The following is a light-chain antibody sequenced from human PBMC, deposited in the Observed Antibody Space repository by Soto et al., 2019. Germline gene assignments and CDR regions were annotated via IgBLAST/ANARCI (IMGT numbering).Light chain of an antibody. J-gene: IGKJ2*01. CDR2: GAS. V-gene: IGKV3-20*01. Sequence: EIVLTQSPDTLSLSPGERATFSCRATQSITNNYVAWYQQKPGQAPRLLIYGASRRATGIPDRISGSGSGTDFTLSITXXXXXDFAVYYCHQYLXXXXTFXXGXXLXIK. CDR1: QSITNNY. CDR3: HQYLXXXXT.